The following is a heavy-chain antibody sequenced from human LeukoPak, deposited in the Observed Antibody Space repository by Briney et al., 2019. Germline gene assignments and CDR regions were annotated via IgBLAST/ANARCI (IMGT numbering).Heavy chain of an antibody. CDR3: AKDPRYYYGSGSYAPQDYYMDV. CDR1: GFTFSSYG. CDR2: IWYDGSNK. J-gene: IGHJ6*03. Sequence: PGGSLRLSCAASGFTFSSYGMHWFRQAPGKGLEWVAVIWYDGSNKYYADSVKGRFTISRDNSKNTLYLQMNSLRAEDTAVYYCAKDPRYYYGSGSYAPQDYYMDVWGKGTTVTVSS. D-gene: IGHD3-10*01. V-gene: IGHV3-33*06.